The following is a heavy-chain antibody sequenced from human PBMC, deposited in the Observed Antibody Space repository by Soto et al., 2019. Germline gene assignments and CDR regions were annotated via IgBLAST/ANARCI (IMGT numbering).Heavy chain of an antibody. J-gene: IGHJ4*02. V-gene: IGHV4-59*06. CDR3: ARGGYCGGDCYLVTDY. CDR2: IYYSGST. Sequence: SETLSLTCTVSGGSISSYYWSWIRQPAGKGLEWIGYIYYSGSTYYNPSLKSRVTISVDTSKNQFSLKLSSVTAADTAVYYCARGGYCGGDCYLVTDYWGQGTLVTVSS. D-gene: IGHD2-21*02. CDR1: GGSISSYY.